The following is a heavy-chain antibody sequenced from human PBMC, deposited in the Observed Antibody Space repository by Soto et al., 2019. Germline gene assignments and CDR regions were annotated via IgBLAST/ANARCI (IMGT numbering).Heavy chain of an antibody. Sequence: GGSLRLSCAASGFTFSSYAMSWVRQAPGKGLEWVSAISGSGGSTYYADSVKGRFTISRDNSKNTLYLQMNSLRAEDTAVYYCAKDGGIDLVISKLLFDILGHGKMVTGSS. D-gene: IGHD3-22*01. CDR2: ISGSGGST. CDR1: GFTFSSYA. J-gene: IGHJ3*02. CDR3: AKDGGIDLVISKLLFDI. V-gene: IGHV3-23*01.